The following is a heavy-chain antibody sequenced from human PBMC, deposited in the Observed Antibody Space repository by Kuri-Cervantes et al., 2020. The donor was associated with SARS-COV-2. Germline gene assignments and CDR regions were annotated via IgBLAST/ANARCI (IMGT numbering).Heavy chain of an antibody. J-gene: IGHJ4*02. Sequence: SETLSLTCAVSGYSISSGYYWGWIRQPPGKGLEWIGSTYHSGSTDYNPSLKSRVTISADTSKNQFSLKLTSVTAADTAIYYCAREGGVVSGYFDYWGQGTLVTVSS. D-gene: IGHD3-16*01. CDR3: AREGGVVSGYFDY. V-gene: IGHV4-38-2*02. CDR2: TYHSGST. CDR1: GYSISSGYY.